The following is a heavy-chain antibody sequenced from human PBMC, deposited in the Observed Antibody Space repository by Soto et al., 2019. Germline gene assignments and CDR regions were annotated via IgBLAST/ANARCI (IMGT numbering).Heavy chain of an antibody. CDR3: ARSLRLDFPHSYYFDY. V-gene: IGHV4-31*03. J-gene: IGHJ4*02. CDR1: GGSISSGGYY. D-gene: IGHD4-17*01. Sequence: SETLSLTYTVSGGSISSGGYYWSWIRQHPGKGLEWIGYIYYSGSTYYNPSLKSRVTISVDTSKNQFSLKLSSVTAADTAVYYCARSLRLDFPHSYYFDYWGQGTLVTVSS. CDR2: IYYSGST.